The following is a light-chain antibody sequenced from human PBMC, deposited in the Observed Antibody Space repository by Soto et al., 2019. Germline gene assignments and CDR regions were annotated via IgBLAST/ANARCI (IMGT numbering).Light chain of an antibody. V-gene: IGLV2-14*03. J-gene: IGLJ1*01. Sequence: QSALTQPASVSGSPGQSIAISCTGTSSDVGAFNYVSWYQQHPDKAPKFMIFDVSSRPSGVSDRFSGSKSGNTASLTISGLQTEDEADYYCASYTTSSTYVFGTGTKLTVL. CDR1: SSDVGAFNY. CDR2: DVS. CDR3: ASYTTSSTYV.